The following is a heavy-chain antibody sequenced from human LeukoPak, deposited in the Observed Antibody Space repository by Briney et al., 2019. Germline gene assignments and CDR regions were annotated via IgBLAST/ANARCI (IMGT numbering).Heavy chain of an antibody. CDR1: GGSFSGYY. CDR3: ARVDIVAVPAAIDY. J-gene: IGHJ4*02. Sequence: SETLSLTCAVYGGSFSGYYWSWIRQPPGKGLEWIGEINHSGSTNYNPSLKSRVTISVDTSKNQFSLKLSSVTAADTAVYYCARVDIVAVPAAIDYWGQGTLVTVSS. V-gene: IGHV4-34*01. D-gene: IGHD2-2*03. CDR2: INHSGST.